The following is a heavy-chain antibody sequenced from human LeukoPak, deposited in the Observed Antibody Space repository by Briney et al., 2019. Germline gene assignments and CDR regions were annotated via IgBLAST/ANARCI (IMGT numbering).Heavy chain of an antibody. CDR3: ARVGASAARSIAAAGSWFDP. CDR2: IYHSGST. Sequence: PSETLSLTCTVSGGSISSGGYYWSWIRQPPGKGLEWIGYIYHSGSTYYNPSLKSRVTISVDRSKNQFSLKLSSVTAADTVVYYCARVGASAARSIAAAGSWFDPWGQGTLVTVSS. CDR1: GGSISSGGYY. V-gene: IGHV4-30-2*01. J-gene: IGHJ5*02. D-gene: IGHD6-13*01.